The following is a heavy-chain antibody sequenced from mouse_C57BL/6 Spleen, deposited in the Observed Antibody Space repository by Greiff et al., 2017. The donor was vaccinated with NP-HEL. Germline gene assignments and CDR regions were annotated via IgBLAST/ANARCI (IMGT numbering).Heavy chain of an antibody. D-gene: IGHD2-5*01. Sequence: QVQLQQPGAELVKPGASVKLSCKASGYTFTSYWMQWVKQRPGQGLEWIGEIDPSDSYTNYNQKFKGKATLTVDTSSSTAYMQLSSLTSEDSAVYYCARWSSNSLFDYWGQGTTLTVSS. CDR1: GYTFTSYW. J-gene: IGHJ2*01. CDR3: ARWSSNSLFDY. V-gene: IGHV1-50*01. CDR2: IDPSDSYT.